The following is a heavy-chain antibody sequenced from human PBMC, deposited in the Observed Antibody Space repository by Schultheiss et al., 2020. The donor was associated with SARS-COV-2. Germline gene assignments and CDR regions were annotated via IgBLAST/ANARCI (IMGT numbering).Heavy chain of an antibody. CDR3: ARHHRDPRFDP. Sequence: ESLKISCTVSGGSISSYYWSWIRQPPGKGLEWIGYIYYSGSTYYNPSLKSRVTISVDTSKNQFSLKLSSVSAADTAVYYCARHHRDPRFDPWGQGNLVTVSS. V-gene: IGHV4-59*08. CDR2: IYYSGST. J-gene: IGHJ5*02. CDR1: GGSISSYY.